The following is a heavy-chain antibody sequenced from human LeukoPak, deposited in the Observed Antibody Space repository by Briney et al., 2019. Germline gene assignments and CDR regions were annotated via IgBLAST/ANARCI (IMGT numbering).Heavy chain of an antibody. V-gene: IGHV4-39*07. Sequence: PSQTLSLTCTVSGGSISSGSYYWSWIRQPPGKGLEWIGEINHSGSTNYNPSLKSRVTISVDTSKNQFSLKLSSVTAADTAVYYCARATWLPILAAFDIWGQGTMVTVSS. D-gene: IGHD3-9*01. CDR1: GGSISSGSYY. CDR2: INHSGST. CDR3: ARATWLPILAAFDI. J-gene: IGHJ3*02.